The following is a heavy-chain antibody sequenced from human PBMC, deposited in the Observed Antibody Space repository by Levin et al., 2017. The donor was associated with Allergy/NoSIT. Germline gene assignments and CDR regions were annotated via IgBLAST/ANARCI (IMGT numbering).Heavy chain of an antibody. J-gene: IGHJ4*02. Sequence: GGSLRLSCAASGFTFSSYAMHWVRQAPGKGLEWVAFISYDGSDKSYAESVKGRFTISRDDSKNTLYLQMNSLRAEDTAAYYCAKEGPGRDFYYWCKGTLVAFSS. D-gene: IGHD1-14*01. CDR3: AKEGPGRDFYY. V-gene: IGHV3-30*18. CDR2: ISYDGSDK. CDR1: GFTFSSYA.